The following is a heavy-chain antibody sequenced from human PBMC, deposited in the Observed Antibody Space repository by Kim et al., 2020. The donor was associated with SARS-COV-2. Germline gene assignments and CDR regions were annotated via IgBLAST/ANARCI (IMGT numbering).Heavy chain of an antibody. V-gene: IGHV4-39*01. D-gene: IGHD1-1*01. CDR3: ARRGGIVNNYNY. J-gene: IGHJ4*02. Sequence: YYNPSLQSRVTISVDTPKNQFSLNLRSVTATDTAVYYCARRGGIVNNYNYWGQGTLVTVSS.